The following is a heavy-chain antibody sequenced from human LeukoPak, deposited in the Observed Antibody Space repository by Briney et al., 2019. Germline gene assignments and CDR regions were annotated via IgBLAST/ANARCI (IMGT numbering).Heavy chain of an antibody. J-gene: IGHJ4*02. CDR3: AILQTWDY. D-gene: IGHD1-1*01. Sequence: GGSLRLSCAASGFTFSSYAITWVRQSPGKGLEWVSAISGSGGSTYYADSVKGRFTISRDNSKNTLYLQMNSLRAEDTAVYYCAILQTWDYWGQGTLVTVSS. CDR1: GFTFSSYA. V-gene: IGHV3-23*01. CDR2: ISGSGGST.